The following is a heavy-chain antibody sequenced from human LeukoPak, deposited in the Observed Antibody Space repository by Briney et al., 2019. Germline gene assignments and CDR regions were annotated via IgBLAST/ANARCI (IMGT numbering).Heavy chain of an antibody. Sequence: GGSLRLSCAASGFTVSTNYMNWVRQAPGKGLQWVSVLYSDGTTYYADSVKGRFTISRDNSRSTLYLQMNSLRAEDTAVYFCARVAYYRVTADQITDAFDVWGRGTAVTVSS. V-gene: IGHV3-66*01. D-gene: IGHD2-21*02. CDR1: GFTVSTNY. CDR3: ARVAYYRVTADQITDAFDV. CDR2: LYSDGTT. J-gene: IGHJ3*01.